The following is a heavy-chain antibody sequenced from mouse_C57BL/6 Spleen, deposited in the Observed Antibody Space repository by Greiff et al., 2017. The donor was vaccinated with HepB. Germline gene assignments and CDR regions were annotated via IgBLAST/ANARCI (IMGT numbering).Heavy chain of an antibody. V-gene: IGHV1-4*01. CDR2: INPSSGYT. J-gene: IGHJ2*01. CDR3: AGYSNFDY. D-gene: IGHD2-5*01. Sequence: VQLQQSGAELARPGASVKMSCKASGYTFTSYTMHWVKQRPGQGLEWIGYINPSSGYTKYNQKFKDKATLTADKSSSTAYMQLSSLTSEDSAVYYCAGYSNFDYWGQGTTLTVSS. CDR1: GYTFTSYT.